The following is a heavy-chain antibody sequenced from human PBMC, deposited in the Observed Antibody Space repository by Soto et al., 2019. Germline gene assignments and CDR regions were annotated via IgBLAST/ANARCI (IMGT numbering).Heavy chain of an antibody. Sequence: QLQLQESGPGLVKPSETLSLTCTVSGGSISSSSYYWGWIRQPPGKGLEWIGSIYYSGSTYYNPSLKSRVTISVDTSKNQFSLKLSSVTAADTAVYYCARQAPPAIFGVANWFDPWGQGTLVTVSS. CDR2: IYYSGST. J-gene: IGHJ5*02. CDR3: ARQAPPAIFGVANWFDP. D-gene: IGHD3-3*01. CDR1: GGSISSSSYY. V-gene: IGHV4-39*01.